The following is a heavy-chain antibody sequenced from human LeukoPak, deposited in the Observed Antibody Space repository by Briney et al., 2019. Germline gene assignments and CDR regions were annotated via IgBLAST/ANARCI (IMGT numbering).Heavy chain of an antibody. CDR3: ARPQGGRQLWLHFDY. V-gene: IGHV3-11*06. CDR2: ISSSSSYT. J-gene: IGHJ4*02. D-gene: IGHD5-18*01. Sequence: GGSLRLSCAASGFTFSDYYMSWIRQAPGKGLEWVSYISSSSSYTNYADSVKGRFTISRDNAKNTLYLQMNSLRAEDTAVYYCARPQGGRQLWLHFDYWGQGTLVTVSS. CDR1: GFTFSDYY.